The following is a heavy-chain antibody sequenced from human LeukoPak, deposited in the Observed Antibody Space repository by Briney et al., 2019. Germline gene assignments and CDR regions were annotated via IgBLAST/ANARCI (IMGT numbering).Heavy chain of an antibody. J-gene: IGHJ4*02. CDR1: GFTFSSYA. V-gene: IGHV3-23*01. CDR2: VSASGGST. D-gene: IGHD1-1*01. Sequence: GGSLRLSCAASGFTFSSYAMSWVRQAPGKGLEWVSGVSASGGSTYYADSVKGRFTISRDNSKNTLYLEMNSLRGEDTAVYYCAKDRSGTTRGRTDYWGQGTLVTVSS. CDR3: AKDRSGTTRGRTDY.